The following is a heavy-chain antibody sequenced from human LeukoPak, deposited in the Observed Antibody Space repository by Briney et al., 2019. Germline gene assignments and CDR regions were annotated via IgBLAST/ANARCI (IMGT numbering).Heavy chain of an antibody. V-gene: IGHV3-30*04. CDR3: ARDQSHCTNGVCYTSGFDY. CDR2: ISYDGSNK. J-gene: IGHJ4*02. CDR1: GFTFSRYA. D-gene: IGHD2-8*01. Sequence: GGSLRLSCAASGFTFSRYAMHWVRQAPGKGLEWVAVISYDGSNKYYADSVKGRFTISRDNSKNTLYLQMNSLRAEDTAVYYCARDQSHCTNGVCYTSGFDYWGQGTLVTVSS.